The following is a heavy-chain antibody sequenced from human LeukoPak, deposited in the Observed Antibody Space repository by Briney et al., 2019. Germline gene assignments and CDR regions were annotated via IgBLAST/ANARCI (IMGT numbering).Heavy chain of an antibody. CDR1: GFTFSSYS. V-gene: IGHV3-30*03. D-gene: IGHD2-21*02. CDR3: ARAGDSIDGPLDY. Sequence: GGSLRLSCAASGFTFSSYSMNWVRQAPGKGLEWVAFISYDGSYKDYADSVKGRFTISRDNSKNTLYLQMNSLRTEDTAVYYCARAGDSIDGPLDYWGQGTLVTVSS. CDR2: ISYDGSYK. J-gene: IGHJ4*02.